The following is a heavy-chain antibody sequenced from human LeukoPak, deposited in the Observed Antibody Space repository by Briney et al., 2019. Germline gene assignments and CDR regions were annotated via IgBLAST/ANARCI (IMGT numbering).Heavy chain of an antibody. V-gene: IGHV4-59*01. CDR1: SGTISSYH. CDR3: ARRHSGRYFDY. J-gene: IGHJ4*02. Sequence: SETLSLTSFVSSGTISSYHWSWNRQPPGKGREWIGNTYYSGSTNYNPSLKSRVNIPVDPSKNQVPLNLRSVTAADTAVYYCARRHSGRYFDYWGQATLVTVSS. CDR2: TYYSGST. D-gene: IGHD1-26*01.